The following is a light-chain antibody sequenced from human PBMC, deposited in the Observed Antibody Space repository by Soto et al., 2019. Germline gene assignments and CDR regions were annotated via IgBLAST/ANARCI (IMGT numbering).Light chain of an antibody. J-gene: IGKJ5*01. Sequence: IVLTQSPSTLSSSPGERATLSCRASQSVSSSYLAWYQQKPGQAPRLLIYDASSRATGISDRFSGSGSGTDFTLTISRLEPEDFAVYYCQQNGTSPITFGQGTRLENK. CDR2: DAS. CDR3: QQNGTSPIT. V-gene: IGKV3-20*01. CDR1: QSVSSSY.